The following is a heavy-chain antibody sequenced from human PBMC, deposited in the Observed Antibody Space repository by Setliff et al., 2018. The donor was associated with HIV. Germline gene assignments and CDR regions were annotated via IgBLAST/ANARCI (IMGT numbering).Heavy chain of an antibody. CDR2: INHSGGT. Sequence: SETLSLTCAVYGGSFSAYYWSWIRQTPGKGLEWIGGINHSGGTNYNPSLKSRVTMSVDTSKNQFSLNLSSVTAADTAVFYCARGGYSYGFGRHRAYFQYWGQGTQVTVSS. V-gene: IGHV4-34*01. J-gene: IGHJ1*01. D-gene: IGHD5-18*01. CDR1: GGSFSAYY. CDR3: ARGGYSYGFGRHRAYFQY.